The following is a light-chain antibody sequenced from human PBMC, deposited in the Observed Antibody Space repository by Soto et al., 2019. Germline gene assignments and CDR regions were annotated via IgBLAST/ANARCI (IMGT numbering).Light chain of an antibody. J-gene: IGLJ2*01. CDR1: GSDFGGYNY. CDR2: GVA. CDR3: GSYAGSNIV. Sequence: QSALTQPPSASGSLEQSGTISCTGTGSDFGGYNYVSWYQRHAGKAPKLRIYGVARRPSGVPDRFSGSKSANTASLTVSGLQAEDEADYYCGSYAGSNIVFGGGTKLTVL. V-gene: IGLV2-8*01.